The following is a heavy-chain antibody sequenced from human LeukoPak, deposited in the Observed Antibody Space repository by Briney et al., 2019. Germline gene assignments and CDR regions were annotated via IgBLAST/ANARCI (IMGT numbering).Heavy chain of an antibody. V-gene: IGHV3-23*01. CDR1: GFTFSSYA. D-gene: IGHD1-26*01. CDR2: ISESGGNT. Sequence: HPGGSLRLSCAVSGFTFSSYAMSWVRQAPGKGLEWVSAISESGGNTYYVDSVKGRFTISRDNSKSTLYLQMNSLRAEDAAVYYCAKEMSGSRNHYMDVWGKGTTVTVSS. CDR3: AKEMSGSRNHYMDV. J-gene: IGHJ6*03.